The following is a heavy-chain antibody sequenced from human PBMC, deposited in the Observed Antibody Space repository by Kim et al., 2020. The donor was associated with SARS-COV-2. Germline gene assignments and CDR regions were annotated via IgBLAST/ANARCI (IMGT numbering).Heavy chain of an antibody. CDR1: GFTFSSYA. J-gene: IGHJ4*02. Sequence: GGSLRLSCAASGFTFSSYAMSWVRQAPGKGLEWVFTISSGGGSTYYADSVKGRFTISRDNSKNTVFLQMNSLRAEDTAIYYCAKDLGDGYNFFDYWGQGTVVTVSS. CDR2: ISSGGGST. CDR3: AKDLGDGYNFFDY. V-gene: IGHV3-23*01. D-gene: IGHD1-1*01.